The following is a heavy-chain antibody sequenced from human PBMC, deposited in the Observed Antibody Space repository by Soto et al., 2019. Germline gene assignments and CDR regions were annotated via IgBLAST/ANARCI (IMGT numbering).Heavy chain of an antibody. CDR3: ARDREYYYDSSGYSRGSAFDI. D-gene: IGHD3-22*01. V-gene: IGHV4-59*01. J-gene: IGHJ3*02. CDR2: IYYSGST. Sequence: QVQLQESGPGLVKPSETLSLTCTVSGGSISSYYWSWIRQPPGKGLEWIGYIYYSGSTNYNPSLKRRVTISVDTSKNQFSLKLSSVTAADTAVYYCARDREYYYDSSGYSRGSAFDIWGQGTMVTVSS. CDR1: GGSISSYY.